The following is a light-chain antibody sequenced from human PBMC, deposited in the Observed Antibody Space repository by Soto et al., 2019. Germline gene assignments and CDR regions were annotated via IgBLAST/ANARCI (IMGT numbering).Light chain of an antibody. CDR3: CKWDTSLSAGV. CDR2: ENN. Sequence: QSVLTQPPSVSAAPGQKVTISCSGSSSNIENNYVSWYQQLPGTAPKILIYENNKRPSGIPDRFSGSKSGTSATLRITGLQNGDEAEYYCCKWDTSLSAGVFGGGTKVTVL. J-gene: IGLJ3*02. V-gene: IGLV1-51*02. CDR1: SSNIENNY.